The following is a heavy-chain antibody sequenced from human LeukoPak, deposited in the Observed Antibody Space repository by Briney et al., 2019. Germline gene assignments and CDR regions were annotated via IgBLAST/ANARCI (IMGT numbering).Heavy chain of an antibody. J-gene: IGHJ3*02. CDR3: ARDEAYGFDT. CDR2: IRSRCTI. V-gene: IGHV3-48*02. Sequence: PGGSLRLSCAASGFTFSTYSMNWVRQAPGKGLEGLSYIRSRCTIKYAASVKGRFIIYRDNAKNSLYLQMNSLRDEDTAVYYCARDEAYGFDTWGQGTMVTVSS. CDR1: GFTFSTYS.